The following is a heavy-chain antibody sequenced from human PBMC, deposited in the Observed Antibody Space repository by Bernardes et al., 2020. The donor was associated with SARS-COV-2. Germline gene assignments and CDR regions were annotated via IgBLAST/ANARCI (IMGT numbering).Heavy chain of an antibody. V-gene: IGHV4-31*03. CDR2: IYYSGST. J-gene: IGHJ3*02. Sequence: SETLSLTCTVSGGSISSGGYYWSWIRQHPGKGLEWIGYIYYSGSTYYNPSLKSRVTISVDTSKNQFSLKLSSVTAADTAVYYCARAPRLPRWGHIVVVTAIWGLDAFDIWGQGTMVTVSS. CDR3: ARAPRLPRWGHIVVVTAIWGLDAFDI. CDR1: GGSISSGGYY. D-gene: IGHD2-21*02.